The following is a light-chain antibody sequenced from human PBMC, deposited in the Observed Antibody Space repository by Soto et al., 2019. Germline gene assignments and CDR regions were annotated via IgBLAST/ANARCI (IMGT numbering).Light chain of an antibody. Sequence: EIVLTQSPVTLSLSPGERATLSCRASQSVSSYLAWYQQKPGQAPRLLIYDASNRATGIPARFSGSGSGTDFTLTISSLEPEDFAVYYCQQGGNWPITFGQGTRLEI. V-gene: IGKV3-11*01. J-gene: IGKJ5*01. CDR2: DAS. CDR3: QQGGNWPIT. CDR1: QSVSSY.